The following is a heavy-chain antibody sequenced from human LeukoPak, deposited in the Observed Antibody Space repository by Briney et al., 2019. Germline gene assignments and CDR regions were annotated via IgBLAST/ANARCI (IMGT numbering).Heavy chain of an antibody. Sequence: GGSLRLSCSASGFTFSDYGMHWVRQAPGKGLEDVSAISPNGVSTYYADSVKGRFTISRDNSKNTLYLQMGSLRAEDTAVYYCVPSPRQPLVRFDYWGQGTLVTVSS. CDR1: GFTFSDYG. CDR3: VPSPRQPLVRFDY. V-gene: IGHV3-64D*06. CDR2: ISPNGVST. D-gene: IGHD6-13*01. J-gene: IGHJ4*02.